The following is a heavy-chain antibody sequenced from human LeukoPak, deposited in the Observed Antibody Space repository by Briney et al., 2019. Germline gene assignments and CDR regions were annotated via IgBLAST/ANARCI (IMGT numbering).Heavy chain of an antibody. J-gene: IGHJ4*02. CDR3: ARTTAFDY. D-gene: IGHD4-17*01. CDR1: GFTVSNNY. V-gene: IGHV3-7*02. Sequence: PGGSLRLSCAASGFTVSNNYMSWVRQARGKGLEWVANIKEDGSDKNYVDPVRGRFTISRDKAKNSLYLQMNSLRAEDTAVYHCARTTAFDYWGQGTLVTVSS. CDR2: IKEDGSDK.